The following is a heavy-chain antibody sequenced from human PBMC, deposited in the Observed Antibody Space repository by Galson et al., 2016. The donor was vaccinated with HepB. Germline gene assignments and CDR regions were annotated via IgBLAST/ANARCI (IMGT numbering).Heavy chain of an antibody. Sequence: SLRLSCAASGFTFTNYWMTWVRQAPGKGLEWVSGVYSYGTKTNYAESMRGRITITRDNAKTTVHLQMTDLRPEDTAVYYCAGVPQFQPFFDSWGQGALVTVSS. CDR1: GFTFTNYW. D-gene: IGHD1-14*01. CDR3: AGVPQFQPFFDS. V-gene: IGHV3-74*01. CDR2: VYSYGTKT. J-gene: IGHJ4*02.